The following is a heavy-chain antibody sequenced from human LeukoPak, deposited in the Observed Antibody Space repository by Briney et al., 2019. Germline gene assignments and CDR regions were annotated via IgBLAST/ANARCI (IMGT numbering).Heavy chain of an antibody. V-gene: IGHV4-59*01. CDR1: GGSISSYY. Sequence: SETLSLTCTVSGGSISSYYWSWIRQPPGKGLEWIGYIYYSGSTNYNPSLRSRVTISVDTSKNQFSLKLSSGPAADTAVYYCARRGSSWYWDAFDIWGQGTMVTVSS. J-gene: IGHJ3*02. D-gene: IGHD6-13*01. CDR2: IYYSGST. CDR3: ARRGSSWYWDAFDI.